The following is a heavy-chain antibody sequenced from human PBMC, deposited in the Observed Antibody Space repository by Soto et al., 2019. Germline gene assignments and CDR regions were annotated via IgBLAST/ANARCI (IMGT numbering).Heavy chain of an antibody. Sequence: EVQLVESGGGLVQPGGSLRLSCAASGFTFSSYSMNWVRQAPGKGLEWVSYISSSSSTIYYADSVKGRFTTSRDNAKNSLYLQMNSMRAEDTAVYYCAREGSRVNPVEYSSSWWTGDPYYYYYYMDVWGKGTTVTVSS. CDR3: AREGSRVNPVEYSSSWWTGDPYYYYYYMDV. CDR2: ISSSSSTI. J-gene: IGHJ6*03. CDR1: GFTFSSYS. V-gene: IGHV3-48*01. D-gene: IGHD6-13*01.